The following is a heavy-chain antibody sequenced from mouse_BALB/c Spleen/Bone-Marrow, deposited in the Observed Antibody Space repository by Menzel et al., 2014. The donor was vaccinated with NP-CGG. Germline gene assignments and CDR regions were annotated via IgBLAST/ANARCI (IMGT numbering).Heavy chain of an antibody. CDR1: GFTFSTYG. CDR3: ARDHVVGY. Sequence: EVMLVESGGGLVQPGGSPKLSCAASGFTFSTYGMSWVRQTPDRRLELVASINNNGGSTYYPDSVKGRFTISRDNAKNTLYLQMSSLKSEDTAMYYCARDHVVGYWGQGTLVTVSA. CDR2: INNNGGST. V-gene: IGHV5-6-3*01. J-gene: IGHJ3*01.